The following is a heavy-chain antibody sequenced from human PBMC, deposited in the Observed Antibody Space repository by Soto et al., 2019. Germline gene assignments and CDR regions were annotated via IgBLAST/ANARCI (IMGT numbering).Heavy chain of an antibody. CDR3: AREYGITGTTFDN. D-gene: IGHD1-7*01. CDR2: ISYDGSNK. CDR1: GFTFSSYA. Sequence: QVQLVESGGGVVQPGRSLRLSCAASGFTFSSYAMHWVRQAPGKGLEWVAVISYDGSNKYYADSVKGRINISRDNSKNTLYLQMNSLRAEDTAVYYCAREYGITGTTFDNWGQGTLVTVSS. J-gene: IGHJ4*02. V-gene: IGHV3-30-3*01.